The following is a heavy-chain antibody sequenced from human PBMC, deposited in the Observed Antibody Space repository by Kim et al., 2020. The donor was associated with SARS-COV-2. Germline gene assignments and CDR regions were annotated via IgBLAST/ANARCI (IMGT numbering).Heavy chain of an antibody. CDR1: GFTYSRYG. J-gene: IGHJ6*01. CDR2: FSNIGISP. Sequence: GGSLRLSCAASGFTYSRYGMAWVRQAPGKGLEWVSGFSNIGISPSYTDSVKGRFTISRATSKNTLYLQVNSLRAEDPAIYYCAKDWG. V-gene: IGHV3-23*01. CDR3: AKD.